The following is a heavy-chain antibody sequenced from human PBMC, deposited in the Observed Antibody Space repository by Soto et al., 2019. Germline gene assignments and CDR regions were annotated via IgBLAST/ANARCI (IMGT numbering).Heavy chain of an antibody. CDR1: GGSISSSNW. D-gene: IGHD2-21*02. V-gene: IGHV4-4*02. CDR3: ARGLAVTARLYYYGMDV. Sequence: QVQLQESGPGLVKPSGTLSLTCAVSGGSISSSNWWSWVRQPPGKGLEWIGEIYHSWSTNYNPCLHSRVTISGDKSQTQFSLKLGSVSDADTAVYYCARGLAVTARLYYYGMDVWGQGPTVTVSS. J-gene: IGHJ6*02. CDR2: IYHSWST.